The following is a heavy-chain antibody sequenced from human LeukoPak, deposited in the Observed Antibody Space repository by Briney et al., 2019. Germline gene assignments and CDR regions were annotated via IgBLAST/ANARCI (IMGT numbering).Heavy chain of an antibody. V-gene: IGHV4-34*01. D-gene: IGHD6-19*01. CDR1: GGSFSGYY. CDR2: INHSGST. J-gene: IGHJ4*02. Sequence: PSETLSLTCAVYGGSFSGYYWSWIRQPPGKGLEWIGEINHSGSTNYNPSFKSRVTISVDTSKNQFSLKLSSVTAADTAVYYCARGRPKQWLVIGATKFDYWGQGTLVTVSS. CDR3: ARGRPKQWLVIGATKFDY.